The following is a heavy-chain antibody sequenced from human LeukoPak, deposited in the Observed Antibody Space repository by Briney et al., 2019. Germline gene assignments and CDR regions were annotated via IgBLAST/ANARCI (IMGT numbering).Heavy chain of an antibody. CDR3: ARDDPQHCSSTSCSEGVGY. V-gene: IGHV4-39*02. J-gene: IGHJ4*02. D-gene: IGHD2-2*01. CDR1: GGSISSSSYY. CDR2: IYYSGST. Sequence: SETLSLTCTVSGGSISSSSYYWGWIRQPPGKGLEWIGSIYYSGSTYYNPSLKSRVTISVDTSKNQFSLKLSSVTAADTAVYYCARDDPQHCSSTSCSEGVGYWGQGTLVTVSS.